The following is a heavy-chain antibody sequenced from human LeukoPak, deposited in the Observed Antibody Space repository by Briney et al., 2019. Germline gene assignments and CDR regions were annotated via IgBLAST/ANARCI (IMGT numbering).Heavy chain of an antibody. CDR3: ASPHCSSTDCHPPEWFDP. J-gene: IGHJ5*02. Sequence: ASVRVSCKTSGYTITNYDINWVRQATGQGLEWMGWMNPNSDNTGYAQKFQGRVTMTRNTSISTAYMELSSLRSEDTAVYYCASPHCSSTDCHPPEWFDPWGQGTLVTVSS. D-gene: IGHD2-2*01. CDR1: GYTITNYD. V-gene: IGHV1-8*01. CDR2: MNPNSDNT.